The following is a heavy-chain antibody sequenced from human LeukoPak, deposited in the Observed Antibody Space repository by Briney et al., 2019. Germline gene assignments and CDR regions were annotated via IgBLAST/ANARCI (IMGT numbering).Heavy chain of an antibody. D-gene: IGHD1-26*01. CDR2: IYPTDSET. V-gene: IGHV5-51*01. CDR3: ARGGHENFDY. CDR1: GYSFTTYW. J-gene: IGHJ4*02. Sequence: GQSLKISCKGSGYSFTTYWGAWVRQLPGKGVEWMVAIYPTDSETTYSPSFQGDGIIAADKSIGIAYLQWTSLKTSDTAIYYCARGGHENFDYWGQGTLVTVSS.